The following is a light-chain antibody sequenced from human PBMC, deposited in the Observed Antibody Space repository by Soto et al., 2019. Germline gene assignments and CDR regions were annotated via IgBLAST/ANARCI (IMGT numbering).Light chain of an antibody. Sequence: QSVLTQPASVSGSPGQSITISCTGTSSDVGGYNYVSWYQQHPGKAPQLIIYEVSNRPSGVSNRFSGSNSGNTASLTISGHHAEDEAHYYCSSYTRSRASRLFGTGTKVTV. J-gene: IGLJ1*01. CDR2: EVS. CDR3: SSYTRSRASRL. CDR1: SSDVGGYNY. V-gene: IGLV2-14*01.